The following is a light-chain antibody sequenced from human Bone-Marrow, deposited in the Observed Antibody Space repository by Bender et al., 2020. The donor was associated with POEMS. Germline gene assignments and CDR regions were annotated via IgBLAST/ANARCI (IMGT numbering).Light chain of an antibody. V-gene: IGLV2-18*02. Sequence: QSALTQPPSVSGSPGQSVTISCTGTSYDIGFHNHVAWYQKAPGTAPKLIIYEVNSRPSGVSDRFSGSKSGNTASLTISGLQADDEADYYCSSYAGNDNYVFGTGTKVTVL. CDR1: SYDIGFHNH. J-gene: IGLJ1*01. CDR2: EVN. CDR3: SSYAGNDNYV.